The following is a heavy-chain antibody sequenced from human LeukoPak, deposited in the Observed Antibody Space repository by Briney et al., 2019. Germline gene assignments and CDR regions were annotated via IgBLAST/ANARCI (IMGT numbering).Heavy chain of an antibody. J-gene: IGHJ6*02. CDR1: GYSFTSYW. CDR2: IYPGDSDT. V-gene: IGHV5-51*01. Sequence: GESLKISCKGSGYSFTSYWICWVRQVAGKGPEWMGIIYPGDSDTRYSPSFQGQVTISADKSISTAYLQWSSLKASDTAMYYCARHELVDTARGSSLLDYYGMDVWGQGTTVTVSS. CDR3: ARHELVDTARGSSLLDYYGMDV. D-gene: IGHD5-18*01.